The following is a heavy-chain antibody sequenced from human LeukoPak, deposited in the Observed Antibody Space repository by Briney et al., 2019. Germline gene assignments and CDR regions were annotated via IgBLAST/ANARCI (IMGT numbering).Heavy chain of an antibody. Sequence: GGSLRLSCAASGFTFSSYAMHWVRQAPGKGLEWVAVISYDGSNKYYADSVKGRFTISRGNSKNTLYLQMNSLRAEDTAVYYCARGTPLHYYYYYGMDVWGQGTTVTVSS. CDR1: GFTFSSYA. CDR2: ISYDGSNK. J-gene: IGHJ6*02. CDR3: ARGTPLHYYYYYGMDV. V-gene: IGHV3-30*04.